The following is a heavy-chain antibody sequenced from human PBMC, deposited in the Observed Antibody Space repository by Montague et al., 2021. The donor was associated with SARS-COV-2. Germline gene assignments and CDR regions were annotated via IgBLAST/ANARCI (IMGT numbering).Heavy chain of an antibody. CDR1: GGSISSSSYY. J-gene: IGHJ3*02. D-gene: IGHD3-9*01. CDR2: NYYSGST. CDR3: ATYYDILTGYYMDAFDI. V-gene: IGHV4-39*01. Sequence: SETLSLTCTVSGGSISSSSYYWGWMRQPPGKGLEWIGSNYYSGSTYYNPSLQRRVTISVATSKNPFSLTLSSVTAADTAVYYCATYYDILTGYYMDAFDIWGQGTMVTVSS.